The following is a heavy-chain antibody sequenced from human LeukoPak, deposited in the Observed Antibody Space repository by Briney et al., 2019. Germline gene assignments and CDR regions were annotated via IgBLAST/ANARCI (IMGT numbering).Heavy chain of an antibody. CDR3: ARHRRRGVRGPNLNWFDP. Sequence: SETLSLTCTVSGGSISSSSYYWGWIRQPPGKGLEWIGSIYYSGSTYYNPSLKSRVTISVDTSKNQFSLKLSSVTAADTAVYYCARHRRRGVRGPNLNWFDPWGQGTLVTVSS. CDR1: GGSISSSSYY. V-gene: IGHV4-39*01. J-gene: IGHJ5*02. D-gene: IGHD3-10*01. CDR2: IYYSGST.